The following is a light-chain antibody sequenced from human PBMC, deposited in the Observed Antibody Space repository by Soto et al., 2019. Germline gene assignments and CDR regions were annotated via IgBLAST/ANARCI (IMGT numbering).Light chain of an antibody. Sequence: DIQMTQSPSTLSASVGDRVTITCRASQNIDRWLAWYQQKPGKAPNLLIYGASSLESGVPSRFSGSGSGTEFTLTISSLRPDDFATYYCQHDNSYPWTFGQGTKVEIK. CDR1: QNIDRW. CDR3: QHDNSYPWT. V-gene: IGKV1-5*03. J-gene: IGKJ1*01. CDR2: GAS.